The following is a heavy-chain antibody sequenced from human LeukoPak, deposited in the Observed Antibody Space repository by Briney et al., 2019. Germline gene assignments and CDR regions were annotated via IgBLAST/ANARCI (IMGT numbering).Heavy chain of an antibody. CDR2: ISGSGGST. D-gene: IGHD2-2*01. V-gene: IGHV3-23*01. CDR3: AKGTGRSSSILDY. CDR1: GFTFSSYG. Sequence: GGSLRLFCAGSGFTFSSYGMSWVRHAPGKGLERVSGISGSGGSTYYADSVKGRFTISRDNSKNTLYLQMNSLRAEDTAVYYCAKGTGRSSSILDYWGQGTLVTVSS. J-gene: IGHJ4*02.